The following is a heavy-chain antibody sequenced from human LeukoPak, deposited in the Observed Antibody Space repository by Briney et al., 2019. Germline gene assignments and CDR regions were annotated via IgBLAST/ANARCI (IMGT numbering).Heavy chain of an antibody. D-gene: IGHD5/OR15-5a*01. CDR3: AKDFHDSAKSVH. CDR2: VQYTGRT. V-gene: IGHV4-4*02. CDR1: GGSIRSNW. Sequence: PSGTLSLTCAVSGGSIRSNWWTWVRQPPGKGLEWIGEVQYTGRTNYNPSLKSRITISLDKSKNQFSLKLSSVNAADTAVYYCAKDFHDSAKSVHWGQGTLVTVSS. J-gene: IGHJ4*02.